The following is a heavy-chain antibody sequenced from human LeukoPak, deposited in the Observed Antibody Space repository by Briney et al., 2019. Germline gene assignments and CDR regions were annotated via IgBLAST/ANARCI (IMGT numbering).Heavy chain of an antibody. CDR3: ARDRHCVNGVCHSPAGMDV. Sequence: GGSLRLSCVASGFTFTRYVMSWVRQAPGKGLEWVSSISESGSNNYYADSVKGRFSISRDNSKNMLYLQINSLRAEDTAVYYCARDRHCVNGVCHSPAGMDVWGQGTTVTVSS. D-gene: IGHD2-8*01. J-gene: IGHJ6*02. CDR2: ISESGSNN. CDR1: GFTFTRYV. V-gene: IGHV3-23*01.